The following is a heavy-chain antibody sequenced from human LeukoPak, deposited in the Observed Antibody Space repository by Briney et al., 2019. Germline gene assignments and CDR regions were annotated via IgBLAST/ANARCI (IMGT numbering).Heavy chain of an antibody. CDR1: GFTFTSYA. V-gene: IGHV3-23*01. Sequence: PGRSLRLSCAASGFTFTSYAMGWVRQAPGKGLEWVSTISSSSDNTYYADSVKGRFTISRDNSKNTLYLQMNSLRAEDTAVYYCAKDAPPYYDFWSGYHGVDYWGQGTLVTVSS. D-gene: IGHD3-3*01. CDR2: ISSSSDNT. CDR3: AKDAPPYYDFWSGYHGVDY. J-gene: IGHJ4*02.